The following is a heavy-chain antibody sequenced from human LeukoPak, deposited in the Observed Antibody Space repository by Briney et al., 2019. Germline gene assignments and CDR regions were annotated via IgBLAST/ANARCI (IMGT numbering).Heavy chain of an antibody. Sequence: GGSLRLSCAASGFTFSSYAMGWVRQAPGKGPEWVSSISGGGGHTYFADSVKGRSLISRDNSKNTLDLQKNSLKVEDTAVYYCAKFRYHSNDNNYLDFNYWGRGNLDRVSS. D-gene: IGHD3-22*01. J-gene: IGHJ4*02. CDR2: ISGGGGHT. CDR3: AKFRYHSNDNNYLDFNY. V-gene: IGHV3-23*01. CDR1: GFTFSSYA.